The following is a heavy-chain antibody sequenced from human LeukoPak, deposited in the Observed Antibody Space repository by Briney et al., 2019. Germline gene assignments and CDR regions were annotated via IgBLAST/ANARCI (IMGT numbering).Heavy chain of an antibody. Sequence: ASVKVCCKTSGYTFTSYGVSWVRQAPGQGLEWMGWISTYNGHTNFAQKLQGRVTMTTDTSTSTAYMELSSLRSDATAVYYCTSDTYYYDTTGLGHWFDPWGQGTLVTVSS. D-gene: IGHD3-22*01. CDR2: ISTYNGHT. CDR1: GYTFTSYG. J-gene: IGHJ5*02. V-gene: IGHV1-18*01. CDR3: TSDTYYYDTTGLGHWFDP.